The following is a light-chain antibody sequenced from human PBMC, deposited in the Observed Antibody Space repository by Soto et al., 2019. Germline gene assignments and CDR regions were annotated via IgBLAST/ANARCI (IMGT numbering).Light chain of an antibody. CDR2: DVS. Sequence: QSALTQPASVSGSPGQSITISCTGTSSDVGAYNYDSWYQQYPGEAPKVIIYDVSHRPAGVSNRFSGSKSGNTASLTISGLQTQDEADYYCSSYTSATTYDFGTGTKLTVL. J-gene: IGLJ1*01. CDR1: SSDVGAYNY. CDR3: SSYTSATTYD. V-gene: IGLV2-14*01.